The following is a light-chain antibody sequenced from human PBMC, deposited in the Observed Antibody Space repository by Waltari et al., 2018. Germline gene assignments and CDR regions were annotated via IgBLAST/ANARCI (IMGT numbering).Light chain of an antibody. CDR2: QDN. CDR3: QAWDNAIAL. Sequence: SYELTQPPSVSVSPGQTASITCSGDKLGDKYVCWYRQRPGQSPVLVIYQDNRRPSGIPKRFSASNSGNTATLIISGTQAMDEADYYCQAWDNAIALFGGGTKLTVL. V-gene: IGLV3-1*01. CDR1: KLGDKY. J-gene: IGLJ3*02.